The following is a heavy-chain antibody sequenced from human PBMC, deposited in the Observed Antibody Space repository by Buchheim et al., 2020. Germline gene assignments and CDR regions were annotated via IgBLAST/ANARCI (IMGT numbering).Heavy chain of an antibody. D-gene: IGHD2-2*01. Sequence: QLQLQESGPGLVKPSETLSLTCTVSGGSISSSSYYWGWIRQPPGKGLEWIGSIYYSGSTYYNPSLKSRVTISVDTSKNQFSLKLSSVTAADTAVYYCARQVEGNVVIPAASNWFDPWGQGTL. CDR3: ARQVEGNVVIPAASNWFDP. CDR1: GGSISSSSYY. J-gene: IGHJ5*01. CDR2: IYYSGST. V-gene: IGHV4-39*01.